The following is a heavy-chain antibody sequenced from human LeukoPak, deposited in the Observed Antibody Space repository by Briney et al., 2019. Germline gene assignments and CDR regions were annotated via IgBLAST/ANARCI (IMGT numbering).Heavy chain of an antibody. D-gene: IGHD2-2*01. CDR3: ARDGGYCSSTSCSEYFDY. J-gene: IGHJ4*02. Sequence: ASVKVSCKASGYTFTGYYRHWVRQAPGQGLEWMGWINPNSAGTNYAQKFQGWVTMTRDTSISTAYMELSRLRSDDTAVYYCARDGGYCSSTSCSEYFDYWGQGTLVTVSS. V-gene: IGHV1-2*04. CDR2: INPNSAGT. CDR1: GYTFTGYY.